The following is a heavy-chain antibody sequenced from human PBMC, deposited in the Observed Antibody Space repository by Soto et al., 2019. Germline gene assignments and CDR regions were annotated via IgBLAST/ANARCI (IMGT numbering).Heavy chain of an antibody. CDR3: ARIRRTIFGVVTGFDY. D-gene: IGHD3-3*01. V-gene: IGHV1-18*01. CDR1: GYTFTSFG. J-gene: IGHJ4*02. CDR2: ISAYNGNT. Sequence: ASVKVSCKASGYTFTSFGISWVRQAPGQGLEWMGWISAYNGNTNYAQKLQGRVTMTTDTPTSTAYMELRSLRSDDTAVYFCARIRRTIFGVVTGFDYWGQGTLVTVSS.